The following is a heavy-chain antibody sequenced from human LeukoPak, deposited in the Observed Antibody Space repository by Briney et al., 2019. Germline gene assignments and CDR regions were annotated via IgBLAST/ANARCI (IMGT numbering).Heavy chain of an antibody. D-gene: IGHD3-22*01. Sequence: GGSLRLSCAASGFTFSTYAMKWVRQAPGKGLEWVSYISSSSSAIYYADSVRGRFTISRDNAKNSLYLQMNSLRAEDTAVYYCASLYDSSGYYSHDAFDIWGQGTMVTVSS. J-gene: IGHJ3*02. CDR2: ISSSSSAI. CDR1: GFTFSTYA. CDR3: ASLYDSSGYYSHDAFDI. V-gene: IGHV3-48*04.